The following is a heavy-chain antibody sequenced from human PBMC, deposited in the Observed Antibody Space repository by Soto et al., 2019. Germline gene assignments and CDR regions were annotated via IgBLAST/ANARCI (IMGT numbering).Heavy chain of an antibody. Sequence: QVQLVQSGAEVKNPGSSVKVSCKDSGGTFSSYGISWVRQAPGQGLEWMGGINPIFGTANYAQKFQGRVTNGADDSTSTAYMELSSLRSEDTAVYYCARRPREFGAELNYYYYGMDVWGQGTTVTVSS. J-gene: IGHJ6*02. D-gene: IGHD3-10*01. CDR2: INPIFGTA. V-gene: IGHV1-69*01. CDR1: GGTFSSYG. CDR3: ARRPREFGAELNYYYYGMDV.